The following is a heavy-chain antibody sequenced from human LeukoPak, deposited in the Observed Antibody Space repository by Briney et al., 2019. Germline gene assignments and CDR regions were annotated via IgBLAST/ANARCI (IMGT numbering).Heavy chain of an antibody. CDR3: ARSERYCSSTSCRNFDY. J-gene: IGHJ4*02. V-gene: IGHV4-34*01. Sequence: SETLSLTCAVYGGSFSGCYWSWIRQPPGKGLEWIGEINHSGSTNYNPSLKSRVTISVDTSKNQFSLKLSSVAAADTAVYYCARSERYCSSTSCRNFDYWGQGTLVTVSS. CDR2: INHSGST. CDR1: GGSFSGCY. D-gene: IGHD2-2*01.